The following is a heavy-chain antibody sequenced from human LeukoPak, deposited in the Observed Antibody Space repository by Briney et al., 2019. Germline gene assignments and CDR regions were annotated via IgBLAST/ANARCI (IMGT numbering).Heavy chain of an antibody. J-gene: IGHJ5*02. V-gene: IGHV3-74*01. CDR2: LGTDGTYT. Sequence: PGWSLTLTCAASGFNLRDYWMHWVRQAPGKGLVWVSRLGTDGTYTNYADSVTGRFTISRDNAKNTLYLQMDSLRAEDTSFYYCVRDPSNSGNWFDLWGQGTLASVSS. CDR1: GFNLRDYW. D-gene: IGHD4-11*01. CDR3: VRDPSNSGNWFDL.